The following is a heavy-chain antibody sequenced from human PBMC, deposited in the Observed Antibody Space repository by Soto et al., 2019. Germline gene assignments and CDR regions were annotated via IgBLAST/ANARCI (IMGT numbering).Heavy chain of an antibody. CDR2: IYNSGST. Sequence: PSETLSLTCAVSGGSISSGGYSWSWIRQPPGKGLEWIGHIYNSGSTYSNPSLKSRVTISIDTSKNQFSLKLNSVTAADTAVYYCARGPSGDKVDYWGQGTLVTVS. J-gene: IGHJ4*02. CDR1: GGSISSGGYS. D-gene: IGHD1-26*01. CDR3: ARGPSGDKVDY. V-gene: IGHV4-30-2*05.